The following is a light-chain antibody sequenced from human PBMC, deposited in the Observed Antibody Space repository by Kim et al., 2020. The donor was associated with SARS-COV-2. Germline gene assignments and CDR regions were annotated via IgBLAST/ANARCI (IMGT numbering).Light chain of an antibody. CDR1: SSNIGNNY. J-gene: IGLJ3*02. CDR2: DNN. Sequence: GQNVTISCSGGSSNIGNNYVSWHQQLTGTAPTLLIYDNNTRPSGIPDRFSGSKSGTSATLGITGLQTGDEADYYCGTWDSSLSAWVFGGGTKLTVL. CDR3: GTWDSSLSAWV. V-gene: IGLV1-51*01.